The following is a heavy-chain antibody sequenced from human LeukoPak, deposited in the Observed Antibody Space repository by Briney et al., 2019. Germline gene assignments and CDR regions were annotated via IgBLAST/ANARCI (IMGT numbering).Heavy chain of an antibody. CDR2: ISSKGAGT. D-gene: IGHD3-3*01. V-gene: IGHV3-23*01. CDR1: GFTLGNYA. CDR3: AKDLRVTIFGVVNHY. J-gene: IGHJ4*02. Sequence: PGGSLRLSCAASGFTLGNYAMSWVRQAPGKGLEWVSSISSKGAGTYYADSVKGRFTISRDNPKNTLYLQMNSLRVGDTAVYYCAKDLRVTIFGVVNHYWGQGTLVTVSS.